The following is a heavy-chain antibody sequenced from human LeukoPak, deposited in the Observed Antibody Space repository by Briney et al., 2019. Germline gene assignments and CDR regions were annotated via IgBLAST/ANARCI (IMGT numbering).Heavy chain of an antibody. V-gene: IGHV3-53*04. CDR1: GFTVSSNY. CDR3: VRRYGSYDY. CDR2: IYSGGST. J-gene: IGHJ4*02. D-gene: IGHD2-15*01. Sequence: GESLRLSCAASGFTVSSNYMRWVRQATGKVLEWVSVIYSGGSTYYADSVKGRFTISRHNSKNTLYLQMSSLRAEDTAVYYCVRRYGSYDYWGQGTLVTVSS.